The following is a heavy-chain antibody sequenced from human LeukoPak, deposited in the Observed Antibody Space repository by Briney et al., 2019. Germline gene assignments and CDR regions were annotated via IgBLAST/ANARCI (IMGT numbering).Heavy chain of an antibody. CDR2: IIPIFGTA. Sequence: SVKVSCKASGGTFSSYAISWVRQAPGQGLEWMGRIIPIFGTANYAQKFQGRVTITTDESTRTAYMELSSLRSEDTAVYYCAICSGGSCFPFDYWGQGTLVTVSS. V-gene: IGHV1-69*05. D-gene: IGHD2-15*01. J-gene: IGHJ4*02. CDR1: GGTFSSYA. CDR3: AICSGGSCFPFDY.